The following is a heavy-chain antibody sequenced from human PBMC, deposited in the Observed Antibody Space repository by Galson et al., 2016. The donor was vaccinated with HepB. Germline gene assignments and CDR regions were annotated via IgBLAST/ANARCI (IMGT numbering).Heavy chain of an antibody. CDR3: AKDRYWNRDFGN. CDR1: GFTFSTYT. J-gene: IGHJ4*01. V-gene: IGHV3-23*01. Sequence: SLRLSCAASGFTFSTYTMSWVRQAPGKGLEWVSGTDGSGGSTYHANSVKGRFTISRDNSKNTMYLQMNSLKAEDTAMYFCAKDRYWNRDFGNWGPGTLVTVSS. D-gene: IGHD1-1*01. CDR2: TDGSGGST.